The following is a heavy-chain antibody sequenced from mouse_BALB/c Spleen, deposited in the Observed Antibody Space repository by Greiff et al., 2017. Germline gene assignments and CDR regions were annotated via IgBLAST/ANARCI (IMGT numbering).Heavy chain of an antibody. Sequence: VQLQQSGAELVRPGALVKLSCNASGFNIKDYYMHWVKQRPEQGLEWIGWIDPENGNTIYDPKFQGKASITADTSSNPAYLQLSSLTSDDTTVYYCARLDGNFLWFAYWGQGTLVTVSA. V-gene: IGHV14-1*02. CDR1: GFNIKDYY. D-gene: IGHD2-1*01. J-gene: IGHJ3*01. CDR3: ARLDGNFLWFAY. CDR2: IDPENGNT.